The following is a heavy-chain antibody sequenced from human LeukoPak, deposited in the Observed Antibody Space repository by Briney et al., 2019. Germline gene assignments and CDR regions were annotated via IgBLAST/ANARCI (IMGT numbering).Heavy chain of an antibody. D-gene: IGHD5-18*01. Sequence: SQTLSLTCTVSGGPISSYYWSWIRQPPGKGLEWIVYIYYNWSTNYNTSLKSQVTISVDTSKNQFSMKLSSVTAADTAVYYCARGQLSFNFDYWGQGTLVTVSS. CDR2: IYYNWST. CDR1: GGPISSYY. CDR3: ARGQLSFNFDY. V-gene: IGHV4-59*01. J-gene: IGHJ4*02.